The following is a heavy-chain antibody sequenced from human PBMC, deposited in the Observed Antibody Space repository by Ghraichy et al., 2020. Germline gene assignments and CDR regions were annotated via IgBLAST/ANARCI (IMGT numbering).Heavy chain of an antibody. V-gene: IGHV3-21*01. Sequence: SCAASGFTFSSYSMNWVRQAPGKGLEWVSSISSSSSYIYYADSVKGRFTISRDNAKNSLYLQMNSLRAEDTAVYYCARDLLYYYDSSGYYSNPFDYWGQGTLVTVSS. CDR1: GFTFSSYS. CDR3: ARDLLYYYDSSGYYSNPFDY. J-gene: IGHJ4*02. CDR2: ISSSSSYI. D-gene: IGHD3-22*01.